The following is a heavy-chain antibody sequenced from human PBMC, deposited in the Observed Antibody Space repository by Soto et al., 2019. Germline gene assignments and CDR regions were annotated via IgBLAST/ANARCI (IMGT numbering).Heavy chain of an antibody. CDR3: AREVVVTAISHYDFGMDV. J-gene: IGHJ6*02. Sequence: GASVKVSCKAFAYTFTSYGISWVRQAPGQGLEWMGWISTYNGNTNYAQKLQGRVTMTTDTSTSTAYMELRSLRSDDTAVYYCAREVVVTAISHYDFGMDVWGQGTTVTVSS. D-gene: IGHD2-21*02. CDR2: ISTYNGNT. CDR1: AYTFTSYG. V-gene: IGHV1-18*04.